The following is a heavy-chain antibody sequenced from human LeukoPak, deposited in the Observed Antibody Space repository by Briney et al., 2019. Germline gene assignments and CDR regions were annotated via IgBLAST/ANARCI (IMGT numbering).Heavy chain of an antibody. CDR1: GGSISSYY. CDR2: IYYSGST. D-gene: IGHD3-10*01. J-gene: IGHJ4*02. Sequence: SEALSLTCTVSGGSISSYYWSWIRQPPGKGLEWIGYIYYSGSTNYNPSLKSRVSISVDTSKNQFSLKLSSVTAADTAVYYCARDHMVRQPLWGQGTLVTVSS. V-gene: IGHV4-59*12. CDR3: ARDHMVRQPL.